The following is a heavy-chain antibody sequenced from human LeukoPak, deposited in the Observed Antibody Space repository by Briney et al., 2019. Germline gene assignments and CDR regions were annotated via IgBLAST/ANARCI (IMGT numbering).Heavy chain of an antibody. D-gene: IGHD3-10*01. CDR2: ISAYNGNT. V-gene: IGHV1-18*01. J-gene: IGHJ5*02. CDR3: ARDGLWLGPPQKNWFDP. Sequence: ASVKVSCKASGYIFTSYGISWVRQAPGQGLEWMGWISAYNGNTNYAQKLQGRVTMTTDTSTSTAYMELRSLRSDDTAVYYCARDGLWLGPPQKNWFDPWGQGTLVTVSS. CDR1: GYIFTSYG.